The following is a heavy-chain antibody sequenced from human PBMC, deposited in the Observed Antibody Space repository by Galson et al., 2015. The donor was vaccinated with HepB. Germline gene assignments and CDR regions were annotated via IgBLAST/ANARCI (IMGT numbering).Heavy chain of an antibody. J-gene: IGHJ2*01. V-gene: IGHV3-48*01. CDR1: GFTFSSYS. D-gene: IGHD3-22*01. CDR3: ARAYYDSSGYYFIGWYFDL. Sequence: SLRLSCAASGFTFSSYSMNWVRQAPGKGLEWVSYISSSSSTIYYADSVKGRFTTSRDNAKNSLYLQMNSLRAEDTAVYYCARAYYDSSGYYFIGWYFDLWGRGTLVTVSS. CDR2: ISSSSSTI.